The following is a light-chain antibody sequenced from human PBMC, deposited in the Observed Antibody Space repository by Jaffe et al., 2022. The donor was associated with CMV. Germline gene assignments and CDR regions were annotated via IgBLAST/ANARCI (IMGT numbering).Light chain of an antibody. V-gene: IGKV1-9*01. CDR1: QGISSY. J-gene: IGKJ1*01. CDR3: QHLSSYPPGT. Sequence: DIQLTQSPSFLSASVGDRVTITCRASQGISSYLAWYQQKPGKAPKLLIYAASTLQSGVPSRFSGSGSGTDFTLTISSLQPEDFATYYCQHLSSYPPGTFGQGTKVEIK. CDR2: AAS.